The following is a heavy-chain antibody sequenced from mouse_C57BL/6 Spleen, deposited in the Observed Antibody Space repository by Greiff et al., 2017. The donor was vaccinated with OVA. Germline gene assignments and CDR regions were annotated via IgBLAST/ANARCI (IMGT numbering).Heavy chain of an antibody. CDR1: GFTFSSYA. CDR2: ISDGGSYT. Sequence: EVMLVESGGGLVKPGGSLKLSCAASGFTFSSYAMSWVRQTPEKRLEWVATISDGGSYTYYPDNVKGRFTISRDNAKNNLYLQMSHLKSEDTAMYYCARYGNYVAWFAYWGQGTLVTVSA. CDR3: ARYGNYVAWFAY. D-gene: IGHD2-1*01. J-gene: IGHJ3*01. V-gene: IGHV5-4*03.